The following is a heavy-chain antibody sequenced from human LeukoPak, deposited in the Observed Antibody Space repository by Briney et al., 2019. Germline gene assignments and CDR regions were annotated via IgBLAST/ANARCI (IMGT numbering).Heavy chain of an antibody. V-gene: IGHV1-46*01. J-gene: IGHJ4*02. CDR1: GYTLTELS. Sequence: GASVKVSCKVSGYTLTELSMHWVRQAPGQGLEWMGIINPSGGSTSYAQKFQGRVTMTRDMSTSTVYMELSSLRSEDTAVYYCARDRSVAATNTNFDYWGQGTLVTVSS. CDR3: ARDRSVAATNTNFDY. CDR2: INPSGGST. D-gene: IGHD2-15*01.